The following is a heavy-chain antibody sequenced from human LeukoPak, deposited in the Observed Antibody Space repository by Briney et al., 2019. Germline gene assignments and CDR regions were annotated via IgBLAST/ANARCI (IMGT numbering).Heavy chain of an antibody. D-gene: IGHD2-15*01. CDR2: IYYSGST. J-gene: IGHJ5*02. V-gene: IGHV4-39*01. CDR1: GGSISSSSYY. CDR3: ARRVVVVAATGNWFDP. Sequence: SETLSLTCTVSGGSISSSSYYWGWIRQPPGKGLEWIGNIYYSGSTYYNPSLKSRVTISVETSKNQFSLKLSSVTAADTAVYYCARRVVVVAATGNWFDPWGQGTLVTVSS.